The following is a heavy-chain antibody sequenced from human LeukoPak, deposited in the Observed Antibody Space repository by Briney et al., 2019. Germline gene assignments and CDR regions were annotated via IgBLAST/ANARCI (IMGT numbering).Heavy chain of an antibody. V-gene: IGHV1-3*01. J-gene: IGHJ3*02. Sequence: ASVKVSCKASGYTFTAYYVHWVRQAPGQGLEWMGWINAGNGNTKYSQKFQGRVTITRDTSASTAYMELSSLRSEDTAVYYCAREGLSVAFDIWGQGTMVTVSS. CDR2: INAGNGNT. CDR1: GYTFTAYY. CDR3: AREGLSVAFDI.